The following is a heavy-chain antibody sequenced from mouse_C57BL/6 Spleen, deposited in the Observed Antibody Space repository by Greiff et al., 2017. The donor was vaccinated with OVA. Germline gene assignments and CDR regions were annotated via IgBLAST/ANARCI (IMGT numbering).Heavy chain of an antibody. CDR2: IHPNSGST. V-gene: IGHV1-64*01. J-gene: IGHJ4*01. CDR1: GYTFPSYW. CDR3: ARFYDYDDYAMDY. D-gene: IGHD2-4*01. Sequence: QVQLQQPWPELVKPGASVKLSCKASGYTFPSYWLPWVKQRPGQGLEWIGMIHPNSGSTNYNEKFKSKATLTVDKYSSTAYMQLSSLTSEDAAVYYCARFYDYDDYAMDYWGKGTSVTVSS.